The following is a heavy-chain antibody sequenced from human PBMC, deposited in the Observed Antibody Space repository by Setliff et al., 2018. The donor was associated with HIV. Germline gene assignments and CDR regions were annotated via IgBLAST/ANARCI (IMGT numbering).Heavy chain of an antibody. CDR1: GFTFSSYG. CDR2: IWYDGSSK. Sequence: SCAASGFTFSSYGMHWVRQAPGKGLEWVAIIWYDGSSKYYADSVKGRFTISRDTSKDTLYLQMNSLRAEDTAVYCCARVVGVAPYYYMDVWGKGTTVTVSS. D-gene: IGHD2-15*01. J-gene: IGHJ6*03. CDR3: ARVVGVAPYYYMDV. V-gene: IGHV3-33*01.